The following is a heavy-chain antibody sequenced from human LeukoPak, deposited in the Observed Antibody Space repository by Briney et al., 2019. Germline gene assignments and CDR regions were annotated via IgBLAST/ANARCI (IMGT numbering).Heavy chain of an antibody. Sequence: SETLSLTCTVSGGSISSYYWSWIRQPPGKGLEWIGYIYYSGSTYYNPSLKSRVTISGDTPKNQFSLKLSSVTAADTAVYYCARLPYSSSWSYYFDYWGQGTLVTVSS. J-gene: IGHJ4*02. V-gene: IGHV4-59*08. CDR1: GGSISSYY. CDR3: ARLPYSSSWSYYFDY. CDR2: IYYSGST. D-gene: IGHD6-13*01.